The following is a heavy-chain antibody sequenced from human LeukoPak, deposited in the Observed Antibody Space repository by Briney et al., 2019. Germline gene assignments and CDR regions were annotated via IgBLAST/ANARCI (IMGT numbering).Heavy chain of an antibody. V-gene: IGHV3-23*01. CDR3: AKGDGLFDY. CDR1: GFPFISYA. Sequence: GGSLSLSWAASGFPFISYAMRGVRQAPGKGLEWVSAIIGSGGSTYYADSVKGRFTISRDNSKNTLYLQMNSLRAEGTAVYYCAKGDGLFDYWGQGALVTVSS. CDR2: IIGSGGST. J-gene: IGHJ4*02. D-gene: IGHD5-24*01.